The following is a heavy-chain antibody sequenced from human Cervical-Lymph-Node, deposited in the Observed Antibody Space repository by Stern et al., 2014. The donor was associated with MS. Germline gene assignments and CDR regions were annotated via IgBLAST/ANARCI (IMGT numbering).Heavy chain of an antibody. CDR2: IYYSGDT. Sequence: QVQLQESGPGLVKPSETLSLTCLISGGSISTYYWSWVRQPPGKGLEWIGNIYYSGDTNYNPSLQNRGVMSVDTSKNQYSLKLGSVTAADTAVYYCARDDGFSGYDSWGQGTLVTVSS. D-gene: IGHD5-12*01. CDR3: ARDDGFSGYDS. V-gene: IGHV4-59*01. CDR1: GGSISTYY. J-gene: IGHJ5*01.